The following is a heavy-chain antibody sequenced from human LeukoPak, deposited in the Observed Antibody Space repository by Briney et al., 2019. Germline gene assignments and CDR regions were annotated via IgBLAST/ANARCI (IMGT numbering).Heavy chain of an antibody. V-gene: IGHV1-2*02. CDR3: ARNFDMKGFDP. Sequence: ASVKVSCKSSGYTFTGYYMNWVRQAPAPGLEWMGWINSDSGFTKYAQKFQGRVTMTRDTSITTVYMDLTRLTSDDTAVYYCARNFDMKGFDPWGQGTLVTVSS. D-gene: IGHD3-9*01. CDR2: INSDSGFT. CDR1: GYTFTGYY. J-gene: IGHJ5*02.